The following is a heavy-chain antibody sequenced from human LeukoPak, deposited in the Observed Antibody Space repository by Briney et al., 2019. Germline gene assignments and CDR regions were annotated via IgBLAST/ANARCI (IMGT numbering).Heavy chain of an antibody. J-gene: IGHJ3*02. Sequence: GASVKVSCKASGGTFSSYAISWVRQATGQGLEWMGWMNPNSGNTGYAQKFQGRVTMTRNTSISTAYMELSSLRSEDTAVYYCARRRVGARGITKAFDIWGQGTMVTVSS. D-gene: IGHD1-26*01. V-gene: IGHV1-8*02. CDR2: MNPNSGNT. CDR3: ARRRVGARGITKAFDI. CDR1: GGTFSSYA.